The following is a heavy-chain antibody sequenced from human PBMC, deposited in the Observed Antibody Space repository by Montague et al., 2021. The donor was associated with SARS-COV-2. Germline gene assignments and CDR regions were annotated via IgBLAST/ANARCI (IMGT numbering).Heavy chain of an antibody. CDR1: GFTFSNAW. J-gene: IGHJ4*02. D-gene: IGHD3-10*01. CDR2: IKCKTDGGTT. V-gene: IGHV3-15*01. Sequence: SLRLSCAASGFTFSNAWMSWVRQAPGKGLVWVGRIKCKTDGGTTDYAAPVKGRFTVPSDDSKNTLYLQMNSLKTEDTAVYYCTTEGDYGSGSVGFDYWGQGTLVTVSS. CDR3: TTEGDYGSGSVGFDY.